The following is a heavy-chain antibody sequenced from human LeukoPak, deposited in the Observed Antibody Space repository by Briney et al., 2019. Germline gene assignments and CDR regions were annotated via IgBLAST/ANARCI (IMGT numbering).Heavy chain of an antibody. V-gene: IGHV3-74*01. CDR3: ARGPLTRLYYYYGMDV. CDR2: INSDGSST. D-gene: IGHD1-1*01. Sequence: GGSLRLSCAASGFTFSSYWMHWVRQAPGKGLVGVSRINSDGSSTSYADSVKGRFTISRDNAKNTLYLQMNSLRAEDTAVYYCARGPLTRLYYYYGMDVWGKGTTVTVSS. J-gene: IGHJ6*04. CDR1: GFTFSSYW.